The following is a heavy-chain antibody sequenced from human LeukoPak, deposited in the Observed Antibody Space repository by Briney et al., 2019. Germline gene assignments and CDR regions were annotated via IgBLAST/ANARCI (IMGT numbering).Heavy chain of an antibody. CDR1: GFTFSSYG. D-gene: IGHD3-22*01. CDR3: EAYDSSGYSKGIFDY. Sequence: GGSLRLSCAASGFTFSSYGMSWVRQAPGKGLEWVSAISGSGGSTYYADSVKGRFTISRDNSKNTLYLQMNSLRAEDTAVYYCEAYDSSGYSKGIFDYWGQGTLVTVSS. V-gene: IGHV3-23*01. J-gene: IGHJ4*02. CDR2: ISGSGGST.